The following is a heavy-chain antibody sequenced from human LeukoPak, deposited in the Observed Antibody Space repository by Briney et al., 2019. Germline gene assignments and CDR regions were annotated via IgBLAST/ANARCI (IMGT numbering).Heavy chain of an antibody. Sequence: GGSLRLSCAASGFTFSSYEMNWVRQAPGKGLEWVSYISSSGSTIYYADSVKGRFTISRDNAKNSLYLQMNSLRAEGTAVYYCARDVSSSWYFNYGMDVWGQGTTVTVSS. CDR2: ISSSGSTI. CDR1: GFTFSSYE. CDR3: ARDVSSSWYFNYGMDV. V-gene: IGHV3-48*03. D-gene: IGHD6-13*01. J-gene: IGHJ6*02.